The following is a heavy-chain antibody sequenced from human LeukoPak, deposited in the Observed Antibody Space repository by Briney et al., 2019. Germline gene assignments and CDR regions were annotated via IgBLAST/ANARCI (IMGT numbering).Heavy chain of an antibody. CDR3: ARDRGCXXXXXXXXXXDX. CDR2: IKEDGSEK. V-gene: IGHV3-7*01. Sequence: GGSLRLSCAASGFTFSSCWMSWVRQAPGKGLEWVANIKEDGSEKYYVDSVKGRFTISRDTAKNSLYLQMNSLRADDTAVYYXARDRGCXXXXXXXXXXDXWGQGTLVTVSS. D-gene: IGHD3-22*01. CDR1: GFTFSSCW. J-gene: IGHJ4*02.